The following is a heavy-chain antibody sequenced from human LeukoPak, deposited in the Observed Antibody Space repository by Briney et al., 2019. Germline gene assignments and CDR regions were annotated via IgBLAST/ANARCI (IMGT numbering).Heavy chain of an antibody. CDR3: ARSDGRVGWLQTPYYFDY. CDR2: IYYSGST. CDR1: GGSISSGGYY. V-gene: IGHV4-61*08. D-gene: IGHD5-24*01. J-gene: IGHJ4*02. Sequence: SQTLSLTCTVSGGSISSGGYYWSWIRQPPGKGLEWIGYIYYSGSTNYNPSLKSRVTISVDTSKNQFSLKLSSVTAADTAVYYCARSDGRVGWLQTPYYFDYWGRGTLVTVSS.